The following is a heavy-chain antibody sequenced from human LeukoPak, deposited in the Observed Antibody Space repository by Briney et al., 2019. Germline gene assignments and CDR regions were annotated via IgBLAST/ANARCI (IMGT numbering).Heavy chain of an antibody. CDR1: GFTFSSYS. CDR2: ISSSSSYI. CDR3: ARVSRDDDFWSGYYFPGHYYYMDV. D-gene: IGHD3-3*01. V-gene: IGHV3-21*01. Sequence: GGSLRLSCAASGFTFSSYSMNWVRQAPGKGLEWVSSISSSSSYIYYADSVKGRFTISRDNAKNSLYLQMNSLRAEDTAVYYCARVSRDDDFWSGYYFPGHYYYMDVWGKGTTVTVSS. J-gene: IGHJ6*03.